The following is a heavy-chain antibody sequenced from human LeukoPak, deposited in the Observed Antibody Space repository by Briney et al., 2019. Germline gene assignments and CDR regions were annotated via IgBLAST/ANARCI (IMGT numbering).Heavy chain of an antibody. Sequence: PGGSLRLSCTASGFNFGIYGMHWVRQAPGKGLEWVAVMWDDGTNEYYVESVKGRFTISRDNGKRALYLKMNRLRVEDTAVYYCARGGGAFVWGQGTMVTVSS. V-gene: IGHV3-33*01. CDR1: GFNFGIYG. J-gene: IGHJ3*01. D-gene: IGHD1-26*01. CDR2: MWDDGTNE. CDR3: ARGGGAFV.